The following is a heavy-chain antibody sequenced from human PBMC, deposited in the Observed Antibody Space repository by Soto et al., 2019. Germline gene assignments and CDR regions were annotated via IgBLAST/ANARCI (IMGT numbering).Heavy chain of an antibody. V-gene: IGHV4-34*01. CDR3: ARRGTVQQLFWSDYYYGMDV. CDR1: GGSFSCYY. D-gene: IGHD3-3*01. Sequence: PSETLSLTCAVYGGSFSCYYWSWIRQPPGKGLEWIGEINHSGSTNYNPSLKSRVTISVDTSKNQFSLKLSSVTAADTAVYYCARRGTVQQLFWSDYYYGMDVWGQGTTVTVSS. CDR2: INHSGST. J-gene: IGHJ6*02.